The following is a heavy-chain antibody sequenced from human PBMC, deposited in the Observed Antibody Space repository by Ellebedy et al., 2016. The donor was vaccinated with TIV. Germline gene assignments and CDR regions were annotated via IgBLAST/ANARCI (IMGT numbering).Heavy chain of an antibody. D-gene: IGHD6-13*01. Sequence: PGGSLRLSCAASGFTFSSYWMSRVRQAPGKGLEWVANIKQDGSEKYYVDSVKGRFTISRDNAKNSLYLQMNSLRAEDTAVYYCARDPARGSSWYFFDYWGQGTLVTVSS. CDR2: IKQDGSEK. CDR3: ARDPARGSSWYFFDY. V-gene: IGHV3-7*04. J-gene: IGHJ4*02. CDR1: GFTFSSYW.